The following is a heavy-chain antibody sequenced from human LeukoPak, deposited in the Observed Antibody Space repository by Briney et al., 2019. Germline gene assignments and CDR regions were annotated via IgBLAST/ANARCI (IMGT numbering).Heavy chain of an antibody. CDR2: IYPGDSDT. CDR3: ARRDDSSGYFAFDI. Sequence: GESLKISCKGSGYSFTNYWIGWVRQMPGKGLEWMGIIYPGDSDTRYSPSFQGQITISADKSISTAYLQWSSLKASDTAMYYCARRDDSSGYFAFDIWGQGTMVTVSS. V-gene: IGHV5-51*01. J-gene: IGHJ3*02. D-gene: IGHD3-22*01. CDR1: GYSFTNYW.